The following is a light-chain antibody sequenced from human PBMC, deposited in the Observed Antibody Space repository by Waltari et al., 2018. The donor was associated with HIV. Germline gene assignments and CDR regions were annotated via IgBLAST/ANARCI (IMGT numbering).Light chain of an antibody. CDR1: QSVSTN. V-gene: IGKV3-15*01. Sequence: EIMMTQSPATLSVSPGARATLSCRASQSVSTNLAWYQQKPGQAPRLLIYGASTRATGIPARFSGSGSGTVFTLTISSLQSEDSVTYYCQQYNNWPLAFGGGTKVEIK. J-gene: IGKJ4*01. CDR3: QQYNNWPLA. CDR2: GAS.